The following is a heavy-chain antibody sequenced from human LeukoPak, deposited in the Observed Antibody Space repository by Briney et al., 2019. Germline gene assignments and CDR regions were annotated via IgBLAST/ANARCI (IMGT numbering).Heavy chain of an antibody. CDR2: IKTDGRST. Sequence: GGSLRLSCAASGFTFSSYWMHWVRQAPGKGPVWVSLIKTDGRSTSYADSVKGRFTISRDDSRNTLYLQMNSLRAEDTAVYYCARDFCSTTSCLDYWGQGTLVTVSS. CDR1: GFTFSSYW. V-gene: IGHV3-74*01. CDR3: ARDFCSTTSCLDY. D-gene: IGHD2-2*01. J-gene: IGHJ4*02.